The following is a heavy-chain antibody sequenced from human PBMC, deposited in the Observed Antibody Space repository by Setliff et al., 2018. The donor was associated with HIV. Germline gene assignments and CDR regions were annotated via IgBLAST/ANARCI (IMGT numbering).Heavy chain of an antibody. J-gene: IGHJ4*02. D-gene: IGHD3-10*01. Sequence: GGSLRLSCAASGFTFSTYWMSWVRQAPGKGLECVASVKPDGSGGQSADSVKGRFTISKDNAKDSLYLEMNSLRVEDTAVYYCARGRWQQSEFDYWGQGTRVTV. V-gene: IGHV3-7*03. CDR2: VKPDGSGG. CDR1: GFTFSTYW. CDR3: ARGRWQQSEFDY.